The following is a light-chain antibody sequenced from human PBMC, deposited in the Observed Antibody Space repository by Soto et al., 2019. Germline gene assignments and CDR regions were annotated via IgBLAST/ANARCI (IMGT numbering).Light chain of an antibody. J-gene: IGKJ4*01. V-gene: IGKV1-5*03. CDR2: KAS. CDR1: QSISTW. Sequence: DIQMTQSPPTMSAYGGDRVIITGRASQSISTWLAWYQQQPGKAPKLLIYKASSLESGVPSRFSGSGSGIDFTLTLSSLQPYDFATYYCQQYKSVSLLTFGCGTTVEI. CDR3: QQYKSVSLLT.